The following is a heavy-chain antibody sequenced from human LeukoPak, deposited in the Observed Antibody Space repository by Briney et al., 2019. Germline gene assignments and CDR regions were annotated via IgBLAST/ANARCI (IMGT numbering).Heavy chain of an antibody. J-gene: IGHJ4*02. D-gene: IGHD2-21*02. CDR1: GVSFSGYY. Sequence: PSETLSLTCAVYGVSFSGYYWSWIRQPPGKGLEWIGEINHSGSTNYNPSLKSRVTISVDTSKNLFSLKLSSVTAADTAVYYCARGAYCGGDCYAPFRYFDYWGQGTLVTVSS. CDR2: INHSGST. V-gene: IGHV4-34*01. CDR3: ARGAYCGGDCYAPFRYFDY.